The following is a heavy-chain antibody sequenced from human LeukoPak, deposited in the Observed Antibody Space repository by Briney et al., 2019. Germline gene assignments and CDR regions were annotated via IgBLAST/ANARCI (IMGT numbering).Heavy chain of an antibody. D-gene: IGHD6-19*01. CDR2: IYYSGST. V-gene: IGHV4-59*01. J-gene: IGHJ4*02. CDR3: ASVSHPYRSGWSSEGWYYFDY. Sequence: SETLSLTCTVSGGSISSYYWSWIRQPPGKGLEWIGYIYYSGSTNYNPSLKSRVTISVDTSKNQFSLKLSSVTAADTAVYYCASVSHPYRSGWSSEGWYYFDYWGQGTLVTVSS. CDR1: GGSISSYY.